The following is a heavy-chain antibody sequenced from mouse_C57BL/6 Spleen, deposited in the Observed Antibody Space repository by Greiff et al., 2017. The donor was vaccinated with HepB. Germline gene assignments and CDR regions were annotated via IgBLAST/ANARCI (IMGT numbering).Heavy chain of an antibody. J-gene: IGHJ4*01. Sequence: QAQLQQSGAELVRPGASVKLSCKASGYTFTDYYINWVKQRPGQGLEWIARIYPGSGNTYYNEKFKGKATLTAEKSSSTAYMQLSSLTSEDSAVYFCARANWVYAMDYWGQGTSVTVSS. CDR1: GYTFTDYY. CDR3: ARANWVYAMDY. V-gene: IGHV1-76*01. D-gene: IGHD4-1*02. CDR2: IYPGSGNT.